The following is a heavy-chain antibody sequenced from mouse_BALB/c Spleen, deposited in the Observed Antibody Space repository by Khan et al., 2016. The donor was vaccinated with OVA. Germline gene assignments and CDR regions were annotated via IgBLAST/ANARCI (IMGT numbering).Heavy chain of an antibody. Sequence: EVELVESGPGLVKPSQSLSLTCTVTGYSITSGYGWNWIRQFPGNKLEWMGYISYSGSTNYNPSRKSRISITRDTSKNQFFLQLNSVTTEDTATYYCARTARIKYWGQSTTLTVSS. D-gene: IGHD1-2*01. CDR3: ARTARIKY. V-gene: IGHV3-2*02. CDR1: GYSITSGYG. J-gene: IGHJ2*01. CDR2: ISYSGST.